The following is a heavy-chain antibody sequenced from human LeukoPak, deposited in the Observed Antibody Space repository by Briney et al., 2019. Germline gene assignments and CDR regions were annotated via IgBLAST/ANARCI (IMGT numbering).Heavy chain of an antibody. CDR2: IYYSGTT. CDR1: GGSISPYY. Sequence: SETLSLTCTVSGGSISPYYWSWIRQPPGKGLEWIGYIYYSGTTNYNPSPNSRVTISIDTSKNQFSLKLSSVTGADTAVYYCARETAHYYDTSRGWFDPWGQGTLVTVSS. J-gene: IGHJ5*02. V-gene: IGHV4-59*12. CDR3: ARETAHYYDTSRGWFDP. D-gene: IGHD3-22*01.